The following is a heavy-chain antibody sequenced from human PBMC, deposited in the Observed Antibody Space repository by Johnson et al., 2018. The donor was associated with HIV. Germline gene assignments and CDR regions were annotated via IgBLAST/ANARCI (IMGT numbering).Heavy chain of an antibody. CDR1: GFTVSSNY. CDR3: AKDSWDSSWSDDAFDI. D-gene: IGHD6-13*01. Sequence: VQLVESGGGLIQPGGSLRLSCAASGFTVSSNYMSWVRQAPGKGLEWVSVIYSGGSTYTADSVKGRFPLSRDNSKNTLYLQMNSLRAEDTAVYYCAKDSWDSSWSDDAFDIWGQGTTVTVSS. J-gene: IGHJ3*02. CDR2: IYSGGST. V-gene: IGHV3-66*03.